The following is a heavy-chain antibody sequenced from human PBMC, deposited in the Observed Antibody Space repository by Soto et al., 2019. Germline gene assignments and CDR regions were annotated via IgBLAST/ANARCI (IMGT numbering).Heavy chain of an antibody. CDR3: ARDHFLSEQLGHDAFDI. CDR1: GCTFTSYG. D-gene: IGHD6-13*01. V-gene: IGHV1-18*01. CDR2: ISAYNGNT. Sequence: GASVKVSCKASGCTFTSYGISWVRQAPGQGLEWMGWISAYNGNTNYAQKLQGRVTMTTDTSTSTAYMELRSLRSDDTAVYYCARDHFLSEQLGHDAFDIWGQGTMVTVSS. J-gene: IGHJ3*02.